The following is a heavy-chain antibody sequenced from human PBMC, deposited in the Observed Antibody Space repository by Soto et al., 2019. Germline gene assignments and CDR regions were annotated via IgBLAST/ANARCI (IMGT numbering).Heavy chain of an antibody. D-gene: IGHD4-17*01. CDR1: GGTFISYT. CDR3: AREMTTVNAFDI. CDR2: IIPILGIA. J-gene: IGHJ3*02. Sequence: QVQLVQSGAEVKKPGSSVKVSCKASGGTFISYTISWVRQAPGQGLEWMGRIIPILGIANYAQKFQGRVTITADKSTSTAYMELSSLRSEDTAVYYCAREMTTVNAFDIWGQGTIVTVSS. V-gene: IGHV1-69*08.